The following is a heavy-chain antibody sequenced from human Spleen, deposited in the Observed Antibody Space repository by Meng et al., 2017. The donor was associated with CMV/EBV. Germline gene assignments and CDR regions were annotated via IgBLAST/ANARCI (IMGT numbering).Heavy chain of an antibody. D-gene: IGHD1-26*01. Sequence: GGSLRLSCAASRITFSNFAMHWVRQAPGKGLDWVAVISYDGNNKYYAESVKGRFTISRDNFKNTLYLQMNSLRAEDTAVYYCARDSVGAREGADYWGQGTLVTVSS. CDR1: RITFSNFA. CDR2: ISYDGNNK. V-gene: IGHV3-30-3*01. J-gene: IGHJ4*02. CDR3: ARDSVGAREGADY.